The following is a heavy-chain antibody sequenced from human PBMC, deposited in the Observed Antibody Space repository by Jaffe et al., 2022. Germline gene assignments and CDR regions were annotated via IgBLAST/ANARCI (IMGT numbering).Heavy chain of an antibody. CDR3: AGFYDYVWGSYRPDGDWFDP. Sequence: QVQLQESGPGLVKPSQTLSLTCTVSGGSISSGSYYWSWIRQPAGKGLEWIGRIYTSGSTNYNPSLKSRVTISVDTSKNQFSLKLSSVTAADTAVYYCAGFYDYVWGSYRPDGDWFDPWGQGTLVTVSS. J-gene: IGHJ5*02. CDR1: GGSISSGSYY. CDR2: IYTSGST. V-gene: IGHV4-61*02. D-gene: IGHD3-16*02.